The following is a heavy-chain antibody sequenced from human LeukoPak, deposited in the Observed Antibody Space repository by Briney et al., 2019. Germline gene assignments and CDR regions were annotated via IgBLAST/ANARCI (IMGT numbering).Heavy chain of an antibody. V-gene: IGHV3-48*03. J-gene: IGHJ5*02. CDR3: ARRVFFGVVRNWFDP. D-gene: IGHD3-3*01. CDR1: GFTFSSYE. CDR2: ISSSGSTI. Sequence: PGGSLRLSCAASGFTFSSYEMNWVRQAPGKGLEWVSHISSSGSTIYYADSVKGRFTISRDNAKNSLYLQMNSLRAEDTAVYYCARRVFFGVVRNWFDPWGQETLVTVSS.